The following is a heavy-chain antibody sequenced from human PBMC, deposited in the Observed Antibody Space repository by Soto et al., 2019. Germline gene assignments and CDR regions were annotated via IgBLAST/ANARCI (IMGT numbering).Heavy chain of an antibody. D-gene: IGHD2-15*01. CDR3: ARDRAGYCSGGSCSLFDY. CDR1: GYTFTSYG. Sequence: QVQLVQSGAEVKKPGASVKVSCKASGYTFTSYGISWVRQAPGQGLEWMGWISAYNGNTNYAQKLQGRVTMTTDTSTSKAYRELRSLRSDDTAVYYCARDRAGYCSGGSCSLFDYWGQGTLVTVSS. J-gene: IGHJ4*02. CDR2: ISAYNGNT. V-gene: IGHV1-18*04.